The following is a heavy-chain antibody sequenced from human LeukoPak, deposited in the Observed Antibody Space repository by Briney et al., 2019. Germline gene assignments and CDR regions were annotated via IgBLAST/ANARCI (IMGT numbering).Heavy chain of an antibody. CDR2: IKSKTDGGTT. Sequence: GGSLRLSCAASGFTFSNAWMSWVRQAPGKGLEWVGRIKSKTDGGTTDYAAPVKGRFTISRDDSKNTLYLQMNSLKTEDTAVYYCTTGPPNYHDSSGDVWGQGTLVTVSS. J-gene: IGHJ4*02. CDR3: TTGPPNYHDSSGDV. D-gene: IGHD3-22*01. V-gene: IGHV3-15*01. CDR1: GFTFSNAW.